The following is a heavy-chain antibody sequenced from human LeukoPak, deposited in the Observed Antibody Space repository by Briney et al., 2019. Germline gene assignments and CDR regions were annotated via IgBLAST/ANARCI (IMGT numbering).Heavy chain of an antibody. Sequence: SETLSLTCAVYGGSFSGYYWSWIRQPPGKGLEWIGEINHSGSTNYNPSLKSRVTISVDTSKNQFSLKLSSVTAADTAVYYCARARAMVDYWGQGTLVTVSS. V-gene: IGHV4-34*01. D-gene: IGHD5-18*01. CDR3: ARARAMVDY. J-gene: IGHJ4*02. CDR1: GGSFSGYY. CDR2: INHSGST.